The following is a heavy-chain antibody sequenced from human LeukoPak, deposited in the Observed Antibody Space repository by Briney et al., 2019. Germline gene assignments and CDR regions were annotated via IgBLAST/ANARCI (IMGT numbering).Heavy chain of an antibody. J-gene: IGHJ4*02. CDR1: AFSLSAYN. V-gene: IGHV3-21*01. Sequence: GGSLRLSCAASAFSLSAYNMNWVRQAPGKGLEWVSSISYTGTYIYYADSVKGRFTISRDNAKNSLYLQMNSLRAEDTAVYYCARGPAYGARSDYLDYWGQGTLVTVSS. CDR2: ISYTGTYI. D-gene: IGHD3-10*01. CDR3: ARGPAYGARSDYLDY.